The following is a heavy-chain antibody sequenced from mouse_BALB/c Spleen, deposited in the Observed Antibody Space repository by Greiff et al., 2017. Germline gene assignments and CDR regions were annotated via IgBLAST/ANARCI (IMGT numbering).Heavy chain of an antibody. V-gene: IGHV1S137*01. CDR1: GYTFTDYA. Sequence: QVQLQQSGAELVRPGVSVKISCKASGYTFTDYAMHWVKQSPAKSLEWIGVISPYYGDASYNQKFKGKATMTVDKSSSTAYMELARLTSEDSAIYYCARSDYYGSSPWYFDVWGAGTTVTVSS. J-gene: IGHJ1*01. CDR3: ARSDYYGSSPWYFDV. CDR2: ISPYYGDA. D-gene: IGHD1-1*01.